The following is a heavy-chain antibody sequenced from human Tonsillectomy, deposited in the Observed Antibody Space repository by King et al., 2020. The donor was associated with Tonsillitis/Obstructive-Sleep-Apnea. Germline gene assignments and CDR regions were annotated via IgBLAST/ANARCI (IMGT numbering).Heavy chain of an antibody. CDR1: GFTVSSNY. Sequence: VQLVESGGGLIQPGGSLRLSCAASGFTVSSNYMSWVRQAPGKGLEWVSVIYSGGSTYYADSVKGRFTISRDNSKNPLYLQMNSLRAEDTAVYYCAGPDCSSTSCYSDYYYYMDVWGKGTTVTVSS. V-gene: IGHV3-53*01. J-gene: IGHJ6*03. CDR3: AGPDCSSTSCYSDYYYYMDV. CDR2: IYSGGST. D-gene: IGHD2-2*01.